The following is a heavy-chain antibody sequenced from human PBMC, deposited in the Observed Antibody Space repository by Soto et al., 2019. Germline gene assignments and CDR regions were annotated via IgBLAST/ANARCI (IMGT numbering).Heavy chain of an antibody. CDR1: GFTFSSFS. Sequence: GGSLRLSCSASGFTFSSFSMHWVRQSPGKGLEYVSHMSSDGGRIYYADSVKGRFTVSRDNSKNILSLQMNSLRAEDTAVYYCAKERPTTTCFDYWGPGTLVTVSS. V-gene: IGHV3-64*04. CDR2: MSSDGGRI. D-gene: IGHD1-1*01. CDR3: AKERPTTTCFDY. J-gene: IGHJ4*02.